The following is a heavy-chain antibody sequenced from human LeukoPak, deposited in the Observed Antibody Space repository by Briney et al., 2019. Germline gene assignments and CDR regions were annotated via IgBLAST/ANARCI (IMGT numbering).Heavy chain of an antibody. Sequence: SETLSLTCTVSGYSISSGYYWGWIRQPPGKGLEWIGSIYHSGSTYYNPSLKSRVTISVDTSKNQFSLKLSSVTAADTAVYYCARVYYDFWSGYEGFVDYWGQGTLVTVSS. D-gene: IGHD3-3*01. CDR2: IYHSGST. CDR1: GYSISSGYY. CDR3: ARVYYDFWSGYEGFVDY. V-gene: IGHV4-38-2*02. J-gene: IGHJ4*02.